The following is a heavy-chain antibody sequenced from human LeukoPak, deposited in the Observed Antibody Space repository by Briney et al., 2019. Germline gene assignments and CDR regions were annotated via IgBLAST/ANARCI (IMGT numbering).Heavy chain of an antibody. D-gene: IGHD3-22*01. Sequence: GGSLRLSCAASGITFSNAWMNWVRQAPGKGLEWVSSISSSSSYIYYADSVKGRFTISRDNAKNSLYLQMNSLRAEDTAVYYCARDLSGGYNPIMSYWGQGTLVTVSS. J-gene: IGHJ4*02. CDR2: ISSSSSYI. CDR1: GITFSNAW. CDR3: ARDLSGGYNPIMSY. V-gene: IGHV3-21*01.